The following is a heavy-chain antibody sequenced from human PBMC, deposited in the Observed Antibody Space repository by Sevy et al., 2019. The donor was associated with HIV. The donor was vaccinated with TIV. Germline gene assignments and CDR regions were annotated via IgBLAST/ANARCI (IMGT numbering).Heavy chain of an antibody. CDR3: ARGGSGLWGHADNYYYYGMDV. V-gene: IGHV3-48*04. J-gene: IGHJ6*02. D-gene: IGHD2-15*01. CDR2: ISSSGSTI. CDR1: GFTFSSYS. Sequence: GGSLRLSCAASGFTFSSYSMNWVRQAPGKGLEWVSYISSSGSTIYYADSVKGRFTISRDNAKNSLYLQMNSLRAEDTAVYYCARGGSGLWGHADNYYYYGMDVWGQGTTVTVSS.